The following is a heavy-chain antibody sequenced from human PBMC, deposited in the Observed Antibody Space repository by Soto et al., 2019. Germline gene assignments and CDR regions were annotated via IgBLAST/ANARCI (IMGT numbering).Heavy chain of an antibody. D-gene: IGHD1-26*01. J-gene: IGHJ6*02. V-gene: IGHV3-30*18. CDR3: AKDPLGRNAGYYYGMDV. CDR1: GFTFSSYG. CDR2: ISYDGSNK. Sequence: GGSLRLSCAASGFTFSSYGMHWVRQAPGKGLEWVAVISYDGSNKYYADSVKGRFTISRGNSKNTLYLQMNSLRAEDTAVYYCAKDPLGRNAGYYYGMDVWGQGTTVTVSS.